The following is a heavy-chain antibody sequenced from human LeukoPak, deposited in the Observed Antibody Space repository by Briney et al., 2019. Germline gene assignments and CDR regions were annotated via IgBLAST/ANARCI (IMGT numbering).Heavy chain of an antibody. D-gene: IGHD5-24*01. Sequence: ASVKVSCKASGHSFTSYNLHWVRQAPGQRLEWMGIIKPSGTDTNYAQKFQGRVIMTTDTSTSTVYMELRSLKSEDTAVYYCARVRDGYNDAYDIWGQGTMVIVSS. CDR3: ARVRDGYNDAYDI. V-gene: IGHV1-46*01. CDR2: IKPSGTDT. CDR1: GHSFTSYN. J-gene: IGHJ3*02.